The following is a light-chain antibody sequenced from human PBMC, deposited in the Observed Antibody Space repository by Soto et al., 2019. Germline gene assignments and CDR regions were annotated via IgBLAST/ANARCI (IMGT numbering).Light chain of an antibody. V-gene: IGKV1-39*01. J-gene: IGKJ2*01. CDR3: QHSYSTPSS. Sequence: DIQMTQSPSSLSASVGDRVTITCRASQSISSYLNWYQQKPGKAPKLLIYAASSLQSGVPSRFSGSGSGTDFTLTSSLLQHEVVVSYCCQHSYSTPSSFGQGTKLEIK. CDR2: AAS. CDR1: QSISSY.